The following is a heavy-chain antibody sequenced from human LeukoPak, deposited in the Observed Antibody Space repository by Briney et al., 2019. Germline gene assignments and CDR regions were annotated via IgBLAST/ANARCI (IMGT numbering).Heavy chain of an antibody. CDR3: ARQYISGQWYFDY. Sequence: GGSLRLSCAASGFTFSSYDMYWVRQAPGKGLDWVAFVRYDGSQKYYADSVKGRFTISRDNSKNTLYLQMNSLIPEDTAVYYCARQYISGQWYFDYWGQGTLVTVSS. CDR2: VRYDGSQK. J-gene: IGHJ4*02. V-gene: IGHV3-30*02. D-gene: IGHD5-18*01. CDR1: GFTFSSYD.